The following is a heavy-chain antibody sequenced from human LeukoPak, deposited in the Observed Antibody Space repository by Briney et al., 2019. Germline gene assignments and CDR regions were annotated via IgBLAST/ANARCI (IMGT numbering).Heavy chain of an antibody. Sequence: ASVKVSCKTSGGSLSNYGISWVRQAPGQGLEWMGGIIPILGTANYAQKFQGRVTITTDESTSTAYMELNRLRSEDTAVYYCARDRYYDSRGSFYESGYWGQGTLVTVSS. V-gene: IGHV1-69*05. CDR2: IIPILGTA. CDR3: ARDRYYDSRGSFYESGY. J-gene: IGHJ4*02. CDR1: GGSLSNYG. D-gene: IGHD3-22*01.